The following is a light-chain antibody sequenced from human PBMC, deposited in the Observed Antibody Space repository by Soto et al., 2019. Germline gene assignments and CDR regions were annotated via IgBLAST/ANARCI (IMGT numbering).Light chain of an antibody. CDR2: AAS. Sequence: EIVLTQSPVTLSLSPGERATLSCRASQSVSSRYLAWYQQKPGQAPSLLIYAASNRAAGIPDRFSGSGSGTDFTLTISRLEPEDFAVYYCQQYGSSPPWSFGQGTKVDIK. CDR3: QQYGSSPPWS. CDR1: QSVSSRY. J-gene: IGKJ1*01. V-gene: IGKV3-20*01.